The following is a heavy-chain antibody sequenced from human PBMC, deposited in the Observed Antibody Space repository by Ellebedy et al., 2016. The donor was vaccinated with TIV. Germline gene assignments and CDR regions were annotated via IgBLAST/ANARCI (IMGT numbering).Heavy chain of an antibody. Sequence: SETLSLXXTVSGGSISSYYWSWIRQPPGKGLEWIGYIYYSGSTNYNPSLKSRVTISVDTSKNQFSLKLSSVTAADTAVYYCARHILKRGYSGYWNWFDPWGQGTLVTVSS. V-gene: IGHV4-59*08. CDR1: GGSISSYY. CDR3: ARHILKRGYSGYWNWFDP. J-gene: IGHJ5*02. D-gene: IGHD5-12*01. CDR2: IYYSGST.